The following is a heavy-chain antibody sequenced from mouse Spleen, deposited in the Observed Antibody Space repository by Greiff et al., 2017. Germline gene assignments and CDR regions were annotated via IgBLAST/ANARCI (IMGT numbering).Heavy chain of an antibody. Sequence: EVQGVESGAELVRPGASVKLSCTASGFNIKDDYMHWVKQRPEQGLEWIGWIDPENGDTEYASKFQGKATITADTSSNTAYLQLSSLTSEDTAVYYCTRVTGTFDYWGQGTTLTVSS. J-gene: IGHJ2*01. V-gene: IGHV14-4*01. CDR1: GFNIKDDY. CDR2: IDPENGDT. D-gene: IGHD2-1*01. CDR3: TRVTGTFDY.